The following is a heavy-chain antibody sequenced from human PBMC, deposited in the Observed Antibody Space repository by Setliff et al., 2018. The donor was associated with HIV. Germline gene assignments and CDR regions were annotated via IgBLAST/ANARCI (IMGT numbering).Heavy chain of an antibody. CDR3: ASPVFYGGNSS. J-gene: IGHJ5*02. Sequence: LRLSCAASGFTFSDYYMSWIRQAPGKGLEWVSSLSGDSNHIYYADSVKGRFTISRDNAKNSLYLRMNSLRAEDTAVYYCASPVFYGGNSSWGQGTLVTVSS. CDR2: LSGDSNHI. V-gene: IGHV3-11*06. D-gene: IGHD4-17*01. CDR1: GFTFSDYY.